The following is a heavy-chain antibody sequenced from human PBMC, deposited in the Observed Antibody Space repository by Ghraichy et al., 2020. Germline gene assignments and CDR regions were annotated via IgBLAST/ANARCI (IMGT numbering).Heavy chain of an antibody. CDR1: GSSVTTGVNY. D-gene: IGHD3-10*01. V-gene: IGHV4-31*03. J-gene: IGHJ6*03. CDR2: IFSSGGT. CDR3: ARGPDSINYYYFYMDV. Sequence: SLNISCTVSGSSVTTGVNYWIWIRQRPGEGLEWIGYIFSSGGTYYAPSLKSRVSISADPSKYQFSLRLTSVTAADAAVYYSARGPDSINYYYFYMDVWGNGTSVAVSS.